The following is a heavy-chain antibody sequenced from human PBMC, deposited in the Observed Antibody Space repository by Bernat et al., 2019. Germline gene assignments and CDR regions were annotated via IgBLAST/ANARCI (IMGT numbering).Heavy chain of an antibody. V-gene: IGHV3-30*03. D-gene: IGHD2-15*01. CDR1: GFTFSSYG. CDR2: LSYDGSNK. Sequence: QVQLVESGGGVVQPGRSLRLSCAASGFTFSSYGMHWVRQAPGKGLEWVAVLSYDGSNKYYAESVKGRFTISRDNSKNTRYLQMNSLRAEDTAVYYCMVGISCYPPERGDCHDGFDIWGQGTMVTVSS. J-gene: IGHJ3*02. CDR3: MVGISCYPPERGDCHDGFDI.